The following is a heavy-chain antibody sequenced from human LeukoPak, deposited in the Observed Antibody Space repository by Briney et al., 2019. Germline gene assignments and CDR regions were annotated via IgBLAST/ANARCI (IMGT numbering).Heavy chain of an antibody. Sequence: PGRSLRLSCAASGFTFDDHAMHWVRQVPGKGLEWVSGITWKGDNMAYADSVNGRFSISRDNAENSLFLQMNSLRLEDTALYYYAKDIAASGLDAFDIWGQGTMVIVSS. CDR2: ITWKGDNM. CDR3: AKDIAASGLDAFDI. J-gene: IGHJ3*02. D-gene: IGHD3/OR15-3a*01. V-gene: IGHV3-9*01. CDR1: GFTFDDHA.